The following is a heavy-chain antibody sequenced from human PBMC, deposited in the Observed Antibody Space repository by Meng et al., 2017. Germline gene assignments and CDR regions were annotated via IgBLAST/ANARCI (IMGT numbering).Heavy chain of an antibody. V-gene: IGHV1-69*06. CDR2: IIPIFGTA. D-gene: IGHD3-22*01. CDR1: GGIFSSSA. CDR3: ARARGSSGYYAFDY. J-gene: IGHJ4*02. Sequence: VQQVQLGVEVKKPGSSVKVSCKASGGIFSSSAISWVRQAPGQGLEGMEGIIPIFGTANYAQKFQGRVTITAEKSTSTAYMELSCLRSEDTAVYYCARARGSSGYYAFDYWGQGTLVTVSS.